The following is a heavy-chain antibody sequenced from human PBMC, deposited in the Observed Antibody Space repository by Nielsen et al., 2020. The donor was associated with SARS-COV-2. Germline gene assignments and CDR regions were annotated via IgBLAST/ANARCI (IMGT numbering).Heavy chain of an antibody. J-gene: IGHJ4*02. CDR1: GFTFSRYG. V-gene: IGHV3-30-3*01. Sequence: GGSLRLSCAASGFTFSRYGMHWVRQAPGKGLEWVAVISYDGSEKYYADSVKGRFTISRDNSKNTLYLQINSLRAEDTAVYYCARGNGWGSYFDYWGQGTLVTVSS. CDR3: ARGNGWGSYFDY. D-gene: IGHD7-27*01. CDR2: ISYDGSEK.